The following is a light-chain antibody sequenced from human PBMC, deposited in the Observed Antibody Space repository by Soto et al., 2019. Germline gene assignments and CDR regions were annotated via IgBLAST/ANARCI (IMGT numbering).Light chain of an antibody. CDR1: QSISGW. CDR2: KAS. J-gene: IGKJ1*01. CDR3: QQYNIYSPWT. Sequence: DIQMTQSPSTLSASVGDRVTITRRASQSISGWLAWYQQKPGKAPKLLIYKASNLQIGVPSRFSGGGSGTEFSLTISSLQPDDFATYYCQQYNIYSPWTFGQGTKVDIK. V-gene: IGKV1-5*03.